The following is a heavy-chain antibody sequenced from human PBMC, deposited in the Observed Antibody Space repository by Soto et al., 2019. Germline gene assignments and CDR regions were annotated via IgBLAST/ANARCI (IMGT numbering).Heavy chain of an antibody. J-gene: IGHJ4*02. D-gene: IGHD3-9*01. CDR3: ARNYDILTGALGY. CDR2: IYYSGGT. Sequence: QVQLQESGPGLVKPSQTLSLTCTVSGGSISSGGYYWSWIRQHPGNGPEWIGYIYYSGGTYYNPSLKSRVTISVDTSKNQFSLKLSSVTAADTAVYYCARNYDILTGALGYWGQGTLVTVSS. V-gene: IGHV4-31*03. CDR1: GGSISSGGYY.